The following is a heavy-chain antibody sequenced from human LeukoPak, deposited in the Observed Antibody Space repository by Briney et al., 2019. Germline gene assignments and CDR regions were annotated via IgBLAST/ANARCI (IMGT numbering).Heavy chain of an antibody. CDR1: GFTFDDYA. CDR3: AKSGAYIVGAYYFDY. V-gene: IGHV3-9*01. J-gene: IGHJ4*02. CDR2: ISWNSGSI. D-gene: IGHD1-26*01. Sequence: GRSLRLSCAASGFTFDDYAMHWVRQAPGKGLEWVSGISWNSGSIGYADSVKGRFTISRDNAKNSLYLQMNSLRAGDTALYYCAKSGAYIVGAYYFDYWGQGTLVTVSS.